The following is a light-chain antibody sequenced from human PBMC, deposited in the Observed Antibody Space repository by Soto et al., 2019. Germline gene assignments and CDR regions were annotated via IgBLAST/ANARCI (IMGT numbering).Light chain of an antibody. CDR3: CSYAAYNKWR. CDR1: SSDVGGYNY. Sequence: QSALTQPPSASGSPGQSVAISCTGTSSDVGGYNYVSWYQQHPGKAPKLMIYDVTKRPSGVSNRFSGSRSGSTASLTISGLQAEDEANYYCCSYAAYNKWRFGGGTKVTVL. J-gene: IGLJ3*02. CDR2: DVT. V-gene: IGLV2-8*01.